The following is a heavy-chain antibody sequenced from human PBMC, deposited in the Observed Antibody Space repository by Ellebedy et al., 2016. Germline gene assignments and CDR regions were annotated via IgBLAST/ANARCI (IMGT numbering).Heavy chain of an antibody. CDR2: INAGNGNT. CDR1: GYTFTTYA. J-gene: IGHJ4*02. D-gene: IGHD1-1*01. Sequence: ASVKVSCKASGYTFTTYAMHWVRQAPGQRLEWMGWINAGNGNTKYSQRFQGRVTITADTSTSTAYMDLSSLTSEDTAMYFCARAQLERQKHSHDSWGQGTLVTVSS. CDR3: ARAQLERQKHSHDS. V-gene: IGHV1-3*01.